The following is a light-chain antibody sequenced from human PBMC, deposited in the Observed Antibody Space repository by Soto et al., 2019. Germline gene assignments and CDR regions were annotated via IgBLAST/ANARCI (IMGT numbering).Light chain of an antibody. CDR3: CSYAGSYV. V-gene: IGLV2-11*01. Sequence: QSVLTQPRSVSGSPGQSVTVSCTGTSSDVGDYKYVSWYQQHPGKAPKLMSYDVTKRPSGVPDRFSGSKSGSTASLTISGRQAEDEDDYYCCSYAGSYVFGTGTKLTVL. J-gene: IGLJ1*01. CDR1: SSDVGDYKY. CDR2: DVT.